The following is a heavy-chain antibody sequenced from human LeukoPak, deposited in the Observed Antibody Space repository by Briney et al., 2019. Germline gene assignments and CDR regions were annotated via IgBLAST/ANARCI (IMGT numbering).Heavy chain of an antibody. J-gene: IGHJ6*03. CDR1: GGSISGYY. CDR2: IYYSGST. Sequence: SETLSLTCTVSGGSISGYYWGWIRQPPGKGLEWIGYIYYSGSTNYNPSLKSRVTISVDTSKNQFSLNLSSVTGADTAVYYCARSPISMIVGHYYYYMDVWGKGTTVTVSS. CDR3: ARSPISMIVGHYYYYMDV. V-gene: IGHV4-59*08. D-gene: IGHD3-22*01.